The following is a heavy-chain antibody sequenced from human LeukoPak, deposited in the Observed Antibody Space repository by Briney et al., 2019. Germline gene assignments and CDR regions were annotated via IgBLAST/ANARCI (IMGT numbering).Heavy chain of an antibody. Sequence: SSETLSLTCTVSGGSISSSSYYWGWIRQPPGKGLEWIGSIYYSGSTYYNPSLKSRVTISVDTSKNQFSLKLSSVTAADTAVYYCAREIRGSGWNRWGQGTLVTVSS. D-gene: IGHD6-19*01. V-gene: IGHV4-39*07. CDR3: AREIRGSGWNR. J-gene: IGHJ4*02. CDR1: GGSISSSSYY. CDR2: IYYSGST.